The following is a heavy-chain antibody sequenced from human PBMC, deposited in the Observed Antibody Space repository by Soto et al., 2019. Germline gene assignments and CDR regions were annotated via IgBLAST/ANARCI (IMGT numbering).Heavy chain of an antibody. V-gene: IGHV3-21*01. D-gene: IGHD3-22*01. Sequence: GGSLRLSCAASGFTFSLYSMIWVRQAPGKGLEWVASITTSSSYIYYEDSLKGRFTISRDNAKNSLFLQLDSLRAEDTAVYFCVRARSTDSRPDYWGQGTLVTVSS. CDR2: ITTSSSYI. CDR3: VRARSTDSRPDY. CDR1: GFTFSLYS. J-gene: IGHJ4*02.